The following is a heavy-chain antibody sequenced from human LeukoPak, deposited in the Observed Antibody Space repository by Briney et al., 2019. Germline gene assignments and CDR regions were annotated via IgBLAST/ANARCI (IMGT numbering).Heavy chain of an antibody. CDR2: IKEDGSKQ. CDR3: ARDPGRQYSSIADV. J-gene: IGHJ6*02. D-gene: IGHD6-19*01. CDR1: GFSFSSYW. V-gene: IGHV3-7*03. Sequence: GGSLRLSCAASGFSFSSYWMNWVRRAPGRGLEWLANIKEDGSKQYYVDSAKGRFTISRDNAKNSLYLQMDSLRAEDTAVYYCARDPGRQYSSIADVWGQGTTVTVSS.